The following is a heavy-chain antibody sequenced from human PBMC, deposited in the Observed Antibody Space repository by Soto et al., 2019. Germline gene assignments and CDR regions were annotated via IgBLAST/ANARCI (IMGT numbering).Heavy chain of an antibody. V-gene: IGHV3-30*03. Sequence: GGSLRLSCAASGFTFSSYGMHWVRQAPGKGLEWVAVISYDGSNKYYAQKFQGWVTMTRDTSISTAYMELSRLRSDDTAVYYCARGPDAGYSYGYVYWGQGTLVTVSS. CDR2: ISYDGSNK. J-gene: IGHJ4*02. D-gene: IGHD5-18*01. CDR1: GFTFSSYG. CDR3: ARGPDAGYSYGYVY.